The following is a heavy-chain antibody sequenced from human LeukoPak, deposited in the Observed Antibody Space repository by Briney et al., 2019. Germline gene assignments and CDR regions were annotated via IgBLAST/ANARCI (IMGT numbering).Heavy chain of an antibody. CDR2: INHSGST. D-gene: IGHD2-8*02. J-gene: IGHJ5*02. CDR3: ARGHTGQNWFDP. V-gene: IGHV4-34*01. Sequence: PSETLSLTCAVYGGSFSGYYWSWIRQPPGKGLEWIGEINHSGSTNYNPSLKSRVTVSLDTAKNQYSLQLSSVSAADTAIYYCARGHTGQNWFDPWGQGTLVTVSS. CDR1: GGSFSGYY.